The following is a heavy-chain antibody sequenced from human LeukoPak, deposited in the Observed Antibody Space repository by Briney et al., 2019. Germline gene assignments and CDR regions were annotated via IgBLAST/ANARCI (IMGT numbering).Heavy chain of an antibody. CDR3: AKDHASTRVVTN. J-gene: IGHJ4*02. V-gene: IGHV3-23*01. D-gene: IGHD2-21*02. Sequence: GGSLRLSCAASGFTFSDYAMSWVRQAPGEGLEWLSVISGGSSGSTYYADSVAGRFTVSRDNSKNTVDLQMNNLRVDDTAIHYCAKDHASTRVVTNWGQGILVSVSS. CDR1: GFTFSDYA. CDR2: ISGGSSGST.